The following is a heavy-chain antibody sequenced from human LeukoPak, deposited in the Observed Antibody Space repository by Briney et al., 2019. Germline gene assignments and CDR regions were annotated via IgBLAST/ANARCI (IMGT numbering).Heavy chain of an antibody. J-gene: IGHJ4*02. CDR2: IYYSGST. Sequence: PSETLSLTCTVSGGSISSYYWSWIRQPPGKGLEWIGYIYYSGSTNYNPSLKSRVTISVDTSKNQFSLKLSSVTAADMAVYYCARSNTAMALDYWGQGTLVTVSS. CDR1: GGSISSYY. D-gene: IGHD5-18*01. CDR3: ARSNTAMALDY. V-gene: IGHV4-59*01.